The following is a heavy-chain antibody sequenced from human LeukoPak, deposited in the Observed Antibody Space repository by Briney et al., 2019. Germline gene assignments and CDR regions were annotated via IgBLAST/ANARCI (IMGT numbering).Heavy chain of an antibody. CDR1: GFSFSDYS. Sequence: GGSLRLSCAASGFSFSDYSMNWVRQAPGKGLEWLSYISPSGSTIYYADSVRGRFTISRDNPKNSLYLQMSSLRDGETAVYYCARDQVPFDYWGHGTLVTVSS. CDR2: ISPSGSTI. J-gene: IGHJ4*01. CDR3: ARDQVPFDY. V-gene: IGHV3-48*02.